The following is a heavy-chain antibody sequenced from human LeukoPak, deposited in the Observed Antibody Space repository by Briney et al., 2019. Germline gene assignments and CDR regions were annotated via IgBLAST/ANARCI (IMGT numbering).Heavy chain of an antibody. CDR3: AREGVGGFDY. CDR2: IKQDGSRI. D-gene: IGHD3-3*01. CDR1: GFTFSHYW. J-gene: IGHJ4*02. V-gene: IGHV3-7*01. Sequence: GALRLSCAASGFTFSHYWVSWIRQTPGKGLEGVANIKQDGSRIEYVDSVKGRFTISGDNAKNSLYLQMNSLRAEDTAVYYCAREGVGGFDYWGQGTLVTVSS.